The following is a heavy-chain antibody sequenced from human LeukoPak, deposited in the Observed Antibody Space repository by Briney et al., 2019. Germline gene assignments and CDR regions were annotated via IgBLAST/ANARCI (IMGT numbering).Heavy chain of an antibody. J-gene: IGHJ4*02. CDR3: ARDVEQQHDY. D-gene: IGHD6-13*01. CDR2: IYYSGST. Sequence: SETLSLTCAVYGGSFSGYYWSWIRQPPGKGLEWIGSIYYSGSTYYNPSLKSRVTISVDTSKNQFSLKLSSVTAADTAVYYCARDVEQQHDYWGQGTLVTVSS. CDR1: GGSFSGYY. V-gene: IGHV4-34*01.